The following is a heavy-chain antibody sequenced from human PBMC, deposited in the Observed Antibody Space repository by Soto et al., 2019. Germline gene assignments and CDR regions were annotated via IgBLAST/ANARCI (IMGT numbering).Heavy chain of an antibody. CDR1: GDSFSNDA. V-gene: IGHV1-3*05. CDR3: ARARSSSGCIDY. Sequence: QVQLVQSGAEEKKPGASVKVSCKASGDSFSNDAMQWVRQAPGQRLEWMGWINAGNGNTIYSQKFQDRVIITKDTSASAGYMELNNLRSEDTAVYYCARARSSSGCIDYWGQGTLVTVSS. D-gene: IGHD3-22*01. J-gene: IGHJ4*02. CDR2: INAGNGNT.